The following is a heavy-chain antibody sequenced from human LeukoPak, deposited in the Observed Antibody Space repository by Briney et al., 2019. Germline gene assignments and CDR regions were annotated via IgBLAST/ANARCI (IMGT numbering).Heavy chain of an antibody. Sequence: GGSLRLSCAASGFTVSSNYMTWVRQAPGKGLEWVSVIYSGGNTYHADSVKGRFTISRDNAKNSLYLQMNSLRAEDTAVYYCAREYNSGTYNWFDTWGQGTLVTVSS. CDR1: GFTVSSNY. CDR3: AREYNSGTYNWFDT. V-gene: IGHV3-66*01. J-gene: IGHJ5*02. D-gene: IGHD6-19*01. CDR2: IYSGGNT.